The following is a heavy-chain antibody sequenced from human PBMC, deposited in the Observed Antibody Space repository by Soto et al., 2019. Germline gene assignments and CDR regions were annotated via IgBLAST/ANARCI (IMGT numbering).Heavy chain of an antibody. CDR2: ISGSGGST. CDR1: GFTFSSYA. CDR3: AKGRIPDFWSGYSLDY. V-gene: IGHV3-23*01. J-gene: IGHJ4*02. Sequence: GGSLRLSCAASGFTFSSYAMSWVRQAPGKGLEWVSAISGSGGSTYYADSVKGRFTISRDNSKNTLYLQMNSLRAEDTAVYYCAKGRIPDFWSGYSLDYWGQGTLVTVSS. D-gene: IGHD3-3*01.